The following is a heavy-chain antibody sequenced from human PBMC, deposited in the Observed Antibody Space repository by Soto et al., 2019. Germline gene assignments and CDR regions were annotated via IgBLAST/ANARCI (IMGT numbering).Heavy chain of an antibody. V-gene: IGHV3-23*01. D-gene: IGHD1-26*01. J-gene: IGHJ4*02. Sequence: EVQLLESGGGLVQPGGSLRLSCAASGFTFSSYAMSWVRQAPGKGLEWVSAISGSGGSTYYADSVKGRFTISRDNSKNTLYLQMNSLRAEDTAVYYCAKDQGGSYPGSYYFDYWGQGTLVTVSS. CDR1: GFTFSSYA. CDR2: ISGSGGST. CDR3: AKDQGGSYPGSYYFDY.